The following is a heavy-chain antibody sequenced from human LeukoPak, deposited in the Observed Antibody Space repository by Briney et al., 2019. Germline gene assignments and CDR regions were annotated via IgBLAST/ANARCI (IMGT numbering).Heavy chain of an antibody. D-gene: IGHD3-9*01. J-gene: IGHJ4*02. CDR3: ARGYFDWLLYYDY. Sequence: TLSLNCAVSGGSISSGGYSWSWIRQPPGKGLEWIGYIYHSGSTYYNPSLKSRVTISVDRSKNQFSLKLSSVTAADTAVYYCARGYFDWLLYYDYWGQGTLVTVSS. CDR2: IYHSGST. CDR1: GGSISSGGYS. V-gene: IGHV4-30-2*01.